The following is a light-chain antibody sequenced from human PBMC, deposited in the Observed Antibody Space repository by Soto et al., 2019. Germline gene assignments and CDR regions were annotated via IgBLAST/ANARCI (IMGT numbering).Light chain of an antibody. Sequence: QSALTQPASVSGSPGQSITISCTGTSTDVGGYKYVSWYQQHPGKAPKVMIYDVDNRPSGVSNRFSGSKSGNTASLTISGLQADDEADYYCSSYAGINTVVFGGGTKLTVL. V-gene: IGLV2-14*03. J-gene: IGLJ2*01. CDR3: SSYAGINTVV. CDR1: STDVGGYKY. CDR2: DVD.